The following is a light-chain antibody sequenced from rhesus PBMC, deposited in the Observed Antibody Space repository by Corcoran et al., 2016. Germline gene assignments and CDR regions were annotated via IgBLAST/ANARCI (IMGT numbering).Light chain of an antibody. J-gene: IGKJ2*01. V-gene: IGKV3-10*01. Sequence: QVILTQSPATLSLSPGERATLSCRASQSVGSYLAWYQQKPGQAPRLLIYGASSRATGIPERFSGSGSGTDFTLTISSLEPEDVGVYHCYQHSSGYSFGQGTKVEIK. CDR1: QSVGSY. CDR2: GAS. CDR3: YQHSSGYS.